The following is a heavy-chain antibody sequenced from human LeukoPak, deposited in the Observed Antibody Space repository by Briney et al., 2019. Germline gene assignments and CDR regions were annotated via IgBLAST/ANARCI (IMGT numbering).Heavy chain of an antibody. CDR3: ARDFIAAAVGDAFDI. CDR2: ISSSSSYI. Sequence: GGSLRLSCAASGFTFSSYSMNWVRQAPGKGLEWVSSISSSSSYIYYADSVKGRFTISRDNAKNSLDLQMNSLRAEDTAVYYCARDFIAAAVGDAFDIWGQGTMVTVSS. V-gene: IGHV3-21*01. CDR1: GFTFSSYS. D-gene: IGHD6-13*01. J-gene: IGHJ3*02.